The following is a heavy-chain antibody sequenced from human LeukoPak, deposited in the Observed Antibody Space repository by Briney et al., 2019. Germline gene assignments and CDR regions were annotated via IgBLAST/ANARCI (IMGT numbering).Heavy chain of an antibody. CDR3: AREVPPYGSGSDLGY. CDR2: ISSSSSYI. D-gene: IGHD3-10*01. V-gene: IGHV3-21*01. Sequence: GGSLRLSRAASGFTFSSYSMNWVRQAPGKGLEWVSSISSSSSYIYYADSVKGRFTISRDNAKNSLYLQMNSLRAEDTAVYYCAREVPPYGSGSDLGYWGQGTLVTVSS. CDR1: GFTFSSYS. J-gene: IGHJ4*02.